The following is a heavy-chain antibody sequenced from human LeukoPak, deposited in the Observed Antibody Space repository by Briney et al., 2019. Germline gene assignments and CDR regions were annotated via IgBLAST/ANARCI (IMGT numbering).Heavy chain of an antibody. J-gene: IGHJ3*02. Sequence: GGSLRLYCAASGFTFSSYEMNWVRQAPGKGLEWVSYISSSGSTIYYADTVKGRFTISRVNAKNSLYLQMNSLRAEDTAVYYCARDKRLFRLGELSLYDVLAIWSQGTMVTVSS. V-gene: IGHV3-48*03. CDR1: GFTFSSYE. CDR3: ARDKRLFRLGELSLYDVLAI. CDR2: ISSSGSTI. D-gene: IGHD3-16*02.